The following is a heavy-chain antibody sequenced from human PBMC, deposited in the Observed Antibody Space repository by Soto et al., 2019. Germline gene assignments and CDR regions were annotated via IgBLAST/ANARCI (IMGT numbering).Heavy chain of an antibody. J-gene: IGHJ4*02. CDR3: ARDRSLNSGYLGY. Sequence: ASGKVSCKASGYTFTSYYMHWVRQAPGQGLEWMGIINPSGGNTSYAQKLQGRVTMTTDTSTSTAYMELRSLRSDDTAVYYCARDRSLNSGYLGYWGQGTLVTVSS. CDR2: INPSGGNT. V-gene: IGHV1-46*01. CDR1: GYTFTSYY. D-gene: IGHD5-12*01.